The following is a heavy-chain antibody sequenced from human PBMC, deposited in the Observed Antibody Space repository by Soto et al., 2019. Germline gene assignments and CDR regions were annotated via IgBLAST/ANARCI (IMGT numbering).Heavy chain of an antibody. D-gene: IGHD6-6*01. CDR2: IWYDGSNK. V-gene: IGHV3-33*01. J-gene: IGHJ6*02. Sequence: QVQLVESGGGVVQPGRSLRLSCAASGFTFSSYGMHWVRQAPGKGLEWVAVIWYDGSNKYYADSVKGRFTISRDNSKNTLYLQMNSLRAEDTAVYYCARLAYSSSSDYYYYYGMDVWGQGTTVTVSS. CDR3: ARLAYSSSSDYYYYYGMDV. CDR1: GFTFSSYG.